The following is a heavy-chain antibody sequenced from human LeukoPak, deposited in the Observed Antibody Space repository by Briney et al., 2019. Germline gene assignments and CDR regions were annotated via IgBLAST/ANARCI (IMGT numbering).Heavy chain of an antibody. CDR1: GFTFSNYA. J-gene: IGHJ3*02. CDR2: ISGSGGST. V-gene: IGHV3-23*01. Sequence: PGGSLRLSCAASGFTFSNYAMSWVRQAPGKGLEWVSGISGSGGSTYYADSVRGRFTISRDNSKNTLYLQMDSLRAEDTAVYYCARNYDFWSGYYAFDIWGQGTMVTVSS. D-gene: IGHD3-3*01. CDR3: ARNYDFWSGYYAFDI.